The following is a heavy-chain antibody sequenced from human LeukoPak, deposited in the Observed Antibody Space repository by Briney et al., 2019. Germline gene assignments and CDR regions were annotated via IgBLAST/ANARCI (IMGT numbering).Heavy chain of an antibody. CDR2: IRGSGGST. CDR1: GITFTSYG. D-gene: IGHD3-10*01. J-gene: IGHJ4*02. CDR3: AKDLWFGEFDY. V-gene: IGHV3-23*01. Sequence: GSLRLSCAASGITFTSYGRSLGRPAPREGREWVSAIRGSGGSTYYGASVKGRFTISRDNSNNTLYLQMNSLRAEDTAVYYCAKDLWFGEFDYWGQGTLVTVSS.